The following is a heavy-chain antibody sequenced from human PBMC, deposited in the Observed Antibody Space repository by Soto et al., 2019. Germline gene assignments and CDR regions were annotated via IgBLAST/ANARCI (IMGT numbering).Heavy chain of an antibody. V-gene: IGHV1-2*02. J-gene: IGHJ4*02. D-gene: IGHD3-10*01. CDR1: GYTFTGYY. CDR3: ARDHYYGSASYGY. CDR2: INPNSGGT. Sequence: ASVKVSCKASGYTFTGYYMHWVRQAPGQGLEWMGWINPNSGGTNYAQKFQGRVTMTRDTSISTAYMELSRLRSDETAVYYCARDHYYGSASYGYWGQGTLVTVS.